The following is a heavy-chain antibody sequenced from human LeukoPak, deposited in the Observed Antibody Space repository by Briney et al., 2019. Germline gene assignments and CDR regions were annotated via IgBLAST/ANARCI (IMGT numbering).Heavy chain of an antibody. CDR3: ARYSYGYPYYYGMDV. J-gene: IGHJ6*02. D-gene: IGHD5-18*01. Sequence: ASVKVSCKASGYTFTSYGINWVRQAPGQGLEWMGWISAYNGNTNYAQKLQGRVTMTTDTSTSTAYMELRSLRSDDTAVYYCARYSYGYPYYYGMDVWSQGTTVTVSS. V-gene: IGHV1-18*01. CDR2: ISAYNGNT. CDR1: GYTFTSYG.